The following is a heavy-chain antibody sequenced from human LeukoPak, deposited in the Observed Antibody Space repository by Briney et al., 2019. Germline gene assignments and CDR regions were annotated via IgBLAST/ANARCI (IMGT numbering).Heavy chain of an antibody. CDR3: ARSPHYRGSYLDY. V-gene: IGHV3-33*01. D-gene: IGHD1-26*01. J-gene: IGHJ4*02. CDR1: GFTFSSYG. Sequence: GGSLRLSCAASGFTFSSYGMHWVRQAPGKGLEWVAVIWYDGSNKYYADSVKGRFTISRDNSKNTLYLQMNSLRAEDTAVYYCARSPHYRGSYLDYWGQGTLVTVSS. CDR2: IWYDGSNK.